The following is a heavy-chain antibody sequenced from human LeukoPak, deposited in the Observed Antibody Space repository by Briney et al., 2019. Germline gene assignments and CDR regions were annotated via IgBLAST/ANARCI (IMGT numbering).Heavy chain of an antibody. CDR3: TRDLHGSGSPAHDAFDI. CDR2: ISSSSSYI. V-gene: IGHV3-21*01. J-gene: IGHJ3*02. CDR1: GFTFSSYS. D-gene: IGHD3-10*01. Sequence: GGSLRLSCAASGFTFSSYSMTWVRQAPGKGLEWVSSISSSSSYIYYADSVKGRFTISRDNAKNSLYLQMNSLRAEDTAVYYCTRDLHGSGSPAHDAFDIWGQGTMVTVSS.